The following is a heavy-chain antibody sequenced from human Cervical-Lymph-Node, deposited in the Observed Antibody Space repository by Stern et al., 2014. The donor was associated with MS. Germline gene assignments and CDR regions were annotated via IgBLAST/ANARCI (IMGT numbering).Heavy chain of an antibody. J-gene: IGHJ5*02. D-gene: IGHD2-2*01. CDR1: GYSFTSYW. CDR3: ARRHCSSRRCGWFDP. CDR2: INPVDSDT. V-gene: IGHV5-51*01. Sequence: VQLVQSGAEVKKPGESLKISCKGSGYSFTSYWIGWVRQMPGKGLEWMGVINPVDSDTIYSPSFQGQVTIAADKSSSTAYLQWSSLKASDTAMYYCARRHCSSRRCGWFDPWGQGTLVTVSS.